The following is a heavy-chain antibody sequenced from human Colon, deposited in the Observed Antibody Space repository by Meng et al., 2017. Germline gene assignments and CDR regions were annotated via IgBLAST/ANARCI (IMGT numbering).Heavy chain of an antibody. CDR2: MYHSGIT. D-gene: IGHD3-22*01. Sequence: QVQLQESGPGLVKPSGTLSLTCAVSGSSISSSNWCSCVRQPPGKGLEWIGAMYHSGITNYNPSLKSRATISVDKSKNQFSLTLHSVTAADTAVYYCARDNYDTGLGLFDYWGQGTLVTVSS. CDR1: GSSISSSNW. CDR3: ARDNYDTGLGLFDY. J-gene: IGHJ4*02. V-gene: IGHV4-4*02.